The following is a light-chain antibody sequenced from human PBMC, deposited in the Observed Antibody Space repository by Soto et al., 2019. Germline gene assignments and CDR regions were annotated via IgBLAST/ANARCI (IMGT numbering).Light chain of an antibody. CDR3: SSYTSTNTWV. V-gene: IGLV2-14*01. Sequence: QSVLTQPAPVSGSPGQSITISCTGTSSDIGGYNYVSWYQHHPGKAPRLMTYAVSNRPSGVSSRFSGSKSGNTASLTISGLQAEDEADYYCSSYTSTNTWVFGGGTKLTVL. CDR2: AVS. J-gene: IGLJ3*02. CDR1: SSDIGGYNY.